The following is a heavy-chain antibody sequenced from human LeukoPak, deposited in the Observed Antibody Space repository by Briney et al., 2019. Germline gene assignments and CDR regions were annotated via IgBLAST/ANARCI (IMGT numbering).Heavy chain of an antibody. J-gene: IGHJ6*02. CDR2: IFYRGTT. Sequence: LXCTVXXXSXKSDXYHWXWIRQXPGXGLEXXXXIFYRGTTYYNPSLMSRVTISLDTSKNQFSLKLSSVTAADTAVYYCAREGADWGGNFYAMDAWAQGTTVTVSS. CDR1: XXSXKSDXYH. CDR3: AREGADWGGNFYAMDA. V-gene: IGHV4-30-4*01. D-gene: IGHD7-27*01.